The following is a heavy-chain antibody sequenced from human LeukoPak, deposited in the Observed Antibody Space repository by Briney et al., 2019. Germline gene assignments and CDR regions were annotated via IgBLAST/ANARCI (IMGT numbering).Heavy chain of an antibody. D-gene: IGHD1-14*01. J-gene: IGHJ6*03. V-gene: IGHV4-39*01. CDR1: GGSISSSNYD. CDR3: ARRDYYYYYMDV. CDR2: IYYSGST. Sequence: SETLSLTCTVSGGSISSSNYDWGWLRQPPGRGLEWIGSIYYSGSTYYNPSLKSRVTISVDTSKNQFSLKLSSVTAADTAVYYCARRDYYYYYMDVWGKGTTVTISS.